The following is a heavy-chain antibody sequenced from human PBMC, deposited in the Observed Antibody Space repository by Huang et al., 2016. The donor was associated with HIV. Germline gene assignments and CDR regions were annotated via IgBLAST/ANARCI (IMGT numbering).Heavy chain of an antibody. CDR1: GGSFSNHY. D-gene: IGHD2-21*01. V-gene: IGHV4-34*02. J-gene: IGHJ4*02. CDR3: ARPKMIDGTPDSSWNYFDS. CDR2: IHQRGKS. Sequence: QVQLQQWGTGLLKPSETLSLKCAVYGGSFSNHYWSWIRQSPGKGPEWIGEIHQRGKSTHNPSLRSRITMSIDTSKSQFYLNLTSVTTADTGVYYCARPKMIDGTPDSSWNYFDSWGQGTLVIVSS.